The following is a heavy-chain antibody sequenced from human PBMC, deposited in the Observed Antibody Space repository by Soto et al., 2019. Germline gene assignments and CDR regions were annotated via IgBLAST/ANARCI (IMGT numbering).Heavy chain of an antibody. CDR3: AKAKDSSSWYPVYFQH. CDR1: GFTFSSYA. CDR2: ISGSGGST. J-gene: IGHJ1*01. Sequence: VGSLRLSCAASGFTFSSYAMSWVRQAPGKGLEWVSAISGSGGSTYYADSVKGRFTISRDNSKNTLYLQMNSLRAEDTAVYYCAKAKDSSSWYPVYFQHWGQGTLVTVS. D-gene: IGHD6-13*01. V-gene: IGHV3-23*01.